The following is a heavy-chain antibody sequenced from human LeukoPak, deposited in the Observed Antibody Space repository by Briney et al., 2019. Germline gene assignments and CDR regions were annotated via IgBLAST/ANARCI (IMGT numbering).Heavy chain of an antibody. CDR2: INPNSGGT. D-gene: IGHD2-2*02. CDR1: GYTFTGYY. V-gene: IGHV1-2*02. J-gene: IGHJ3*02. CDR3: ARRPYYCSSTSCYTWSYYDFWSGYRNRDAFDI. Sequence: ASVKVSCKASGYTFTGYYMHWVRQAPGQGLEWMGWINPNSGGTNYAQKFQGRVTMTRDTSIRTAYMELSRLRSDDTAVYYCARRPYYCSSTSCYTWSYYDFWSGYRNRDAFDIWGQGTMVTVSS.